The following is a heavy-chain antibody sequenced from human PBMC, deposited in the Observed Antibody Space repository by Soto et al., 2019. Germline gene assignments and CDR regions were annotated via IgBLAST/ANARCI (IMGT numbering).Heavy chain of an antibody. V-gene: IGHV1-8*01. D-gene: IGHD3-22*01. CDR1: GYTFTSYD. Sequence: ASVKVSCKASGYTFTSYDINWVRQATGQGLEWMGWMNPNSGNTGYAQKFQGRVTMTRSTSISTAYMELSSLRSEDTAVYYCARGGYYYDSSAYYRPFDYWGEGTLVTVSS. CDR2: MNPNSGNT. J-gene: IGHJ4*02. CDR3: ARGGYYYDSSAYYRPFDY.